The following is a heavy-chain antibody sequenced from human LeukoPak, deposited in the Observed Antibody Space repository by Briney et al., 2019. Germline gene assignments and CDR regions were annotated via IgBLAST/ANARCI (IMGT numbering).Heavy chain of an antibody. D-gene: IGHD4-23*01. CDR1: GYTFTSYG. CDR3: ARDMSTRVTPISYAFDV. J-gene: IGHJ3*01. V-gene: IGHV1-18*01. Sequence: ASVKVSCKASGYTFTSYGISWVRQAPGQGLEWMGWISAYNGNTNYAQKLQGRVTMTRDTSTTTLYMELSSLRSEDTAVYYCARDMSTRVTPISYAFDVWGQGTMVTVSS. CDR2: ISAYNGNT.